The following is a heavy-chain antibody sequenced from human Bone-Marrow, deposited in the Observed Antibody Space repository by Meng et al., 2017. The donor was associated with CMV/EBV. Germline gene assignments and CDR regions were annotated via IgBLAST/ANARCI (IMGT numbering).Heavy chain of an antibody. J-gene: IGHJ4*02. Sequence: GGSLRLSCAASGFTFSSYGMHWVRQAPGKGLEWVAVIWYDGSNKYYADSVKGRFTISRDNSKNTLYLQMNSLRAEDTAVYYCARDRGRLTFDYWGQGTLVTVSP. V-gene: IGHV3-33*01. CDR2: IWYDGSNK. CDR3: ARDRGRLTFDY. D-gene: IGHD1-26*01. CDR1: GFTFSSYG.